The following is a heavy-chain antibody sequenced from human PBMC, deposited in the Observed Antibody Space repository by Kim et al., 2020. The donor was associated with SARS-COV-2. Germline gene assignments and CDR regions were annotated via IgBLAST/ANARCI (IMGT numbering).Heavy chain of an antibody. CDR3: ARARGRPLYYFDY. Sequence: GGSLRLSCAASGFTVSSNYMSWVRQAPGKGLEWVSVIYSGGSTYYADSVKGRFTISRDNSKNTLYLQMNSLRAEDTAVYYCARARGRPLYYFDYWGQGTLVTVSS. CDR2: IYSGGST. V-gene: IGHV3-53*01. CDR1: GFTVSSNY. J-gene: IGHJ4*02. D-gene: IGHD1-26*01.